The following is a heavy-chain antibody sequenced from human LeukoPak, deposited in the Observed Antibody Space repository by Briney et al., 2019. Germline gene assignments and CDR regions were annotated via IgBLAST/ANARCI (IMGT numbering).Heavy chain of an antibody. V-gene: IGHV4-31*03. Sequence: SQTLSLTCTVSGGSISSGGYYWSWIRQHPGKGLEWIGEINHSGSTNYNPSLKSRVTISVDTSKNQFSLKLSSVTAADTAVYYCACLVGSSRRPNDYWGQGTLVTVSS. J-gene: IGHJ4*02. CDR1: GGSISSGGYY. D-gene: IGHD2-2*01. CDR3: ACLVGSSRRPNDY. CDR2: INHSGST.